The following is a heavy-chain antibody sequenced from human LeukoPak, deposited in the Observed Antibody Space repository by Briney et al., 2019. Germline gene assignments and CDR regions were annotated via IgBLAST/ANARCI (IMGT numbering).Heavy chain of an antibody. V-gene: IGHV3-23*01. CDR1: GFTFSSYA. CDR3: AKTRPLDSSSWSHGDY. Sequence: PGGSLRLSCAASGFTFSSYAKSWVRQAPGKGLEWVSATSGSGDSTYYGDSVKGRFTISRDNSKNTLYLQMNSLRAEDTAVYYCAKTRPLDSSSWSHGDYWGQGTLVTVSS. CDR2: TSGSGDST. D-gene: IGHD6-13*01. J-gene: IGHJ4*02.